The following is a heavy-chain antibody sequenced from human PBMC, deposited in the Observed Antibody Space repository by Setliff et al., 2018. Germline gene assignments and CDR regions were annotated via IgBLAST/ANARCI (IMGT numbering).Heavy chain of an antibody. V-gene: IGHV5-51*01. Sequence: GESLKISCKGSGYSFTSNWIGWVRQMPGKGLEWMGIIYPGDSDTRYSPSFQGQVTFSADKSISTAYLQWSSLKASGTATYYCARVVGADGIGIDYWGQGTVVTVSS. J-gene: IGHJ4*02. CDR3: ARVVGADGIGIDY. CDR1: GYSFTSNW. D-gene: IGHD2-15*01. CDR2: IYPGDSDT.